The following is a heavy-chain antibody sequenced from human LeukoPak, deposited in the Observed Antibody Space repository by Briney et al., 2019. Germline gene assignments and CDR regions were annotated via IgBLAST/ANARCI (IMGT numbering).Heavy chain of an antibody. CDR1: GGSISSYY. CDR2: LYTSGDT. V-gene: IGHV4-4*07. CDR3: ARDEHDYGEYGSFDY. Sequence: KPSETLSLTCTVSGGSISSYYWSWIRQPAGKGLEWIGRLYTSGDTNYNPSLKSRLTMSLDTPKNQFSLKLSYVTAADTAVYYCARDEHDYGEYGSFDYWGQGTLVTVSS. D-gene: IGHD4-17*01. J-gene: IGHJ4*02.